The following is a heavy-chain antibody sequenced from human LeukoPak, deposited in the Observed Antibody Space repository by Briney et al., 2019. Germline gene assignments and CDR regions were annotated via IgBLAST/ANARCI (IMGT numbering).Heavy chain of an antibody. V-gene: IGHV4-34*01. Sequence: PSETLSLTCAVYGGSFSGYYWSWIRQPPGKGLEWIGEINHSGSTNYNPSLKSRVTISVDTSKNQFSLKLSSETAADTAVYYCARGRRRFDYWGQGTLVTVSS. CDR2: INHSGST. CDR3: ARGRRRFDY. CDR1: GGSFSGYY. J-gene: IGHJ4*02.